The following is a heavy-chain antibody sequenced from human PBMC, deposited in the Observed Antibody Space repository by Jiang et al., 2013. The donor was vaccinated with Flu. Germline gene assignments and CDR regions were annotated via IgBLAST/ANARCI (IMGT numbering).Heavy chain of an antibody. CDR3: ARDRYASGTYYIVY. Sequence: GVVQPGRSLRLSCAASGFTFNSYAMHWVRQAPGKGLEWVAVISYDGSNEYYADSVKGRFTISRDNSKNTLFLQMNSLRTEDTAVYYCARDRYASGTYYIVYWGQGTLVTVSS. CDR1: GFTFNSYA. J-gene: IGHJ4*02. CDR2: ISYDGSNE. D-gene: IGHD3-10*01. V-gene: IGHV3-30-3*01.